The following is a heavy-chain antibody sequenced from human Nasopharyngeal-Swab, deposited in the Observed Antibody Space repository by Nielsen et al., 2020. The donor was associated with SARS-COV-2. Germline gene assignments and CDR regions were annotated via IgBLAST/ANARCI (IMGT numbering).Heavy chain of an antibody. CDR2: IYYSGST. Sequence: SETLSLTCTVSGGSISSSSYYWGWMRQPPGKGLGWIGSIYYSGSTYYNPSLKSRVTISVDTSKNQFSLKLSSVTAADTAVYYCARHVTSSGWYAGLDYWGQGALITVSS. CDR1: GGSISSSSYY. D-gene: IGHD6-19*01. J-gene: IGHJ4*02. CDR3: ARHVTSSGWYAGLDY. V-gene: IGHV4-39*01.